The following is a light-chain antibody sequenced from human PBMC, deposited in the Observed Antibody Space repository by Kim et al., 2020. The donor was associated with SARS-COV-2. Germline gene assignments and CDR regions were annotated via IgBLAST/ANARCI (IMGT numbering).Light chain of an antibody. CDR3: QQYIRWPWT. V-gene: IGKV3-15*01. Sequence: EFPGERAFLAGRAGQTIYSKLAWYQQGPGHSPRLLIFGASTRATGIPARFSGSESGTEFTLTISSLQSEDFAVYYCQQYIRWPWTFGQGTKVDIK. CDR1: QTIYSK. J-gene: IGKJ1*01. CDR2: GAS.